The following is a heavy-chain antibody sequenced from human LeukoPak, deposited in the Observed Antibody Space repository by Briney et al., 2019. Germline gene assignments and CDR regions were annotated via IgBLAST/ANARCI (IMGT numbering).Heavy chain of an antibody. CDR2: ISSSSSYI. CDR1: GFTFSSYS. J-gene: IGHJ4*02. V-gene: IGHV3-21*01. CDR3: ARDLLRRQQLTGIGY. D-gene: IGHD6-13*01. Sequence: GGSLRLSCAASGFTFSSYSMNWVRQAPGKGLEWVSSISSSSSYIYYADSVKGRFTISRDNAKNSLYLQMNSLRAEDTAVYYCARDLLRRQQLTGIGYWGQGTLVTVSS.